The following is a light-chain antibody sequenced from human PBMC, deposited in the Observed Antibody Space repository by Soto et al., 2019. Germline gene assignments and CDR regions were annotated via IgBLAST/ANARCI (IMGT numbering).Light chain of an antibody. V-gene: IGKV3-11*01. J-gene: IGKJ5*01. CDR3: QQRSNWPA. CDR2: AAS. Sequence: EIVLTQSPATLSLSPGERATLSCRASQNISKYLAWYQQKPGQAPRLLIYAASIRATGIPARFSGSGSGTDFNLTNSSLELEDFPVDFCQQRSNWPAFGQGTRLDIK. CDR1: QNISKY.